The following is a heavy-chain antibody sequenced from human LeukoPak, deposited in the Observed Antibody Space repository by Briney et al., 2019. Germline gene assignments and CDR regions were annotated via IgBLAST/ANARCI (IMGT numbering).Heavy chain of an antibody. J-gene: IGHJ4*02. CDR1: GDTFTGYY. CDR2: INPDSGDT. Sequence: GASVKVSCKASGDTFTGYYIHWVRQAPGQGLEWMGRINPDSGDTNFAQEFQGRVTMTRDTSISTAYMELSRLESDDTAVYYCARPFNSAWYYFDYWGQGTLVTVSS. D-gene: IGHD6-19*01. V-gene: IGHV1-2*06. CDR3: ARPFNSAWYYFDY.